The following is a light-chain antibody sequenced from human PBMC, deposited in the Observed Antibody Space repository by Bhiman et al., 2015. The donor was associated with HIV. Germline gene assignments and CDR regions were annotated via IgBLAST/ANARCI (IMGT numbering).Light chain of an antibody. CDR2: DVS. CDR1: SSDVGAYNY. V-gene: IGLV2-14*03. Sequence: QSALTQPASVSGSPGQSITISCTGTSSDVGAYNYVSWYQQHPGKAPKLMIYDVSNRPSGVSNRFSGSKSDNTASLTIAGLQAEDEADYYCSSYTTSNTLFGTGTKVTVL. CDR3: SSYTTSNTL. J-gene: IGLJ1*01.